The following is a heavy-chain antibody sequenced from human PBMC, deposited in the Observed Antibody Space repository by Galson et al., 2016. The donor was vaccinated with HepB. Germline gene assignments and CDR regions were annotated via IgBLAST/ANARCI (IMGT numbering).Heavy chain of an antibody. J-gene: IGHJ4*02. CDR2: INNGGNS. V-gene: IGHV3-23*01. D-gene: IGHD6-19*01. CDR3: AKDHPSGGWPTFES. Sequence: SLRLSCAASGFTISRYAMSWVRQAPGMGLEWVAAINNGGNSYYAHSVRGRFTVSSSDSENMFFLQMNSLRPEDAATYFCAKDHPSGGWPTFESWVQGTLVSVSS. CDR1: GFTISRYA.